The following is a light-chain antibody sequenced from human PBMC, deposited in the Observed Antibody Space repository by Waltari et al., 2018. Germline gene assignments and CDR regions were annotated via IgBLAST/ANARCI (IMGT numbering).Light chain of an antibody. Sequence: DIQMTQSPSTLSASVGDRVTITCRASQSISDWVAWYQQKPGKAPKLLIYKASSLESGVPSRFSGIGSGTEFTLTISSLQPDDFATYYCQPYNSYSIMFGQGTRLEIK. CDR1: QSISDW. CDR2: KAS. V-gene: IGKV1-5*03. CDR3: QPYNSYSIM. J-gene: IGKJ5*01.